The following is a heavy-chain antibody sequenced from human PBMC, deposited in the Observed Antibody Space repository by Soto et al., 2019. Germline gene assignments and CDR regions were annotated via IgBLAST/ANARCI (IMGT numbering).Heavy chain of an antibody. V-gene: IGHV3-53*01. D-gene: IGHD6-13*01. Sequence: GGSLRLSCAASGFTVSSNYMSWVRQAPGKGLEWVSVIYSGGSTYYADSVKGRFTISRDNSKNTLYLQMNSLRAEDTAVYYCAGGSSSWYIPRGMDVWGQGTTVTVSS. J-gene: IGHJ6*02. CDR3: AGGSSSWYIPRGMDV. CDR2: IYSGGST. CDR1: GFTVSSNY.